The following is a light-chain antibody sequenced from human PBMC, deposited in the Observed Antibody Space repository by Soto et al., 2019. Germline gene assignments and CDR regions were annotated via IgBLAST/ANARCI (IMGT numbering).Light chain of an antibody. CDR2: DTS. Sequence: EILMTQSPATVSVSTGERVTLSCRASHSISRNLAWYQQKPGQAPRLLIYDTSTRATGIPGRFTGSGSGTEFTLTISSLESEDFVLYYCQQYNDWPQTFGQGTKVDIK. J-gene: IGKJ1*01. CDR1: HSISRN. CDR3: QQYNDWPQT. V-gene: IGKV3-15*01.